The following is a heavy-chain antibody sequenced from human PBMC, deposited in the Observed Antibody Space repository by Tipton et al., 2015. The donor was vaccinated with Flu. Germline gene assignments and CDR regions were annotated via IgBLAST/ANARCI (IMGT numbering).Heavy chain of an antibody. V-gene: IGHV4-4*07. D-gene: IGHD1-26*01. J-gene: IGHJ4*02. CDR3: ARGRLARLEWEPHI. CDR2: IYNSGNI. CDR1: GGSMRNYC. Sequence: TLSLTCTVSGGSMRNYCWSWIRQPAGKGLEWIGRIYNSGNINYNPSLKSRVTMSVDTSKNQFSLKVTSVTAADTAVYYCARGRLARLEWEPHIWGQGTLVTVSS.